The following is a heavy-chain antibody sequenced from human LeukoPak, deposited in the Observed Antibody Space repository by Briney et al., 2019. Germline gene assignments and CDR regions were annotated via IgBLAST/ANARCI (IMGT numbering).Heavy chain of an antibody. CDR2: IHDSGST. D-gene: IGHD6-13*01. CDR1: GDSISSGGYS. CDR3: ARVVAAAGNNWFDP. V-gene: IGHV4-30-4*07. Sequence: SETLSLTCVVSGDSISSGGYSWSWIRQTPGKGLEWIAYIHDSGSTYNNPSLKSRLSISIDTSKSQFSLKLSSVTAADTAVYYCARVVAAAGNNWFDPWGQGTLVTVSS. J-gene: IGHJ5*02.